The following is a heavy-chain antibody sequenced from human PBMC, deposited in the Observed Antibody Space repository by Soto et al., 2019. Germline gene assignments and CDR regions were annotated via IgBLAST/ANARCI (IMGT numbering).Heavy chain of an antibody. CDR1: GFTFSSYA. Sequence: EVQLLESGGGLVQPGGSLRLSCAASGFTFSSYAMSWVRQAPGKGLEWVSAISGSGGSTYYADSVKGRFTISRDNSKNSLYLQMNSLRAEDTAVYYCASSGRGYSGYDYASDYWGQGTLVTVSS. CDR2: ISGSGGST. D-gene: IGHD5-12*01. V-gene: IGHV3-23*01. J-gene: IGHJ4*02. CDR3: ASSGRGYSGYDYASDY.